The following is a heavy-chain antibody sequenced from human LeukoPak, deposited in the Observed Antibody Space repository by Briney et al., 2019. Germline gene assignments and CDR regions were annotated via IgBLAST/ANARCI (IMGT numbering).Heavy chain of an antibody. D-gene: IGHD1/OR15-1a*01. CDR2: VYYSGST. J-gene: IGHJ4*02. CDR3: ARSIIGTRSKFDY. V-gene: IGHV4-59*08. Sequence: PSETLSLTCAVYGGSFSGYYWSWIRQPPGKGREWIGYVYYSGSTNYNPSLKSRVTISVDTSKNHFSLKLSSVTAADTAVYSCARSIIGTRSKFDYWGQGTLATVSS. CDR1: GGSFSGYY.